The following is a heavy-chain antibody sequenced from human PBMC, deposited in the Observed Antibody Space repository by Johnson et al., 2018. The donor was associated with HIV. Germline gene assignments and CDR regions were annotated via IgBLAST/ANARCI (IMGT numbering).Heavy chain of an antibody. Sequence: QVQLVESGGGVVQPGRSLRLSCAASGFTFSSYGMHWVRQAPGKGLEWVAVIGYDGSNKYYADSVKGRLTVSRDNSKNTLYLQMNSLRDEDTALYYCAKGITVAGMGDAFDIWGQGTMATVSS. D-gene: IGHD6-19*01. CDR1: GFTFSSYG. CDR2: IGYDGSNK. J-gene: IGHJ3*02. CDR3: AKGITVAGMGDAFDI. V-gene: IGHV3-33*06.